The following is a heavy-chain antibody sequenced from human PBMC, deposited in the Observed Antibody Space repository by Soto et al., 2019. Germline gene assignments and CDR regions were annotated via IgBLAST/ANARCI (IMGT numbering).Heavy chain of an antibody. D-gene: IGHD3-10*01. CDR1: GFTFSSYG. CDR2: ISYDGSNK. V-gene: IGHV3-30*18. CDR3: AKDLPGSYPPTTYYYYYYGMDV. J-gene: IGHJ6*02. Sequence: PGGSLRLSCAASGFTFSSYGMHWVRQAPGKGLEWVAVISYDGSNKYYADSVKGRFTISRDNSKNTLYLQMNSLRAEDTAVYYCAKDLPGSYPPTTYYYYYYGMDVWGQGTTVTVSS.